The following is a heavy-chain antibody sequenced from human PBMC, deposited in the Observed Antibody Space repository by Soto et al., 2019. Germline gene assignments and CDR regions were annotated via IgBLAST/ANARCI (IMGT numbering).Heavy chain of an antibody. CDR1: GFTFSDYS. Sequence: GGSLRLSCVASGFTFSDYSFNWVRQAPGRGLEWVSYISSSSSPIYYADSVEGRFTISRDNAKGSLYLQMNSLRDEDTAVYYCVRDARTMVRGHYFDYWGQGTLVTVSS. V-gene: IGHV3-48*02. D-gene: IGHD3-10*01. CDR2: ISSSSSPI. J-gene: IGHJ4*02. CDR3: VRDARTMVRGHYFDY.